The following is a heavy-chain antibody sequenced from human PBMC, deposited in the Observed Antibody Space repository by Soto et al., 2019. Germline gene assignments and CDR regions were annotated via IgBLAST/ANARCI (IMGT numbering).Heavy chain of an antibody. V-gene: IGHV4-30-4*01. J-gene: IGHJ4*02. D-gene: IGHD5-12*01. Sequence: TLSLTCTVSGGSISSGHYYWSWIRQPPGKGLEWIGYIYYSGSTYYNPSLKSRVTISVDTSKNQFSLKLSSVTAADTAVYYCARDGYNYGTFDYWGQGTLVTVSS. CDR1: GGSISSGHYY. CDR3: ARDGYNYGTFDY. CDR2: IYYSGST.